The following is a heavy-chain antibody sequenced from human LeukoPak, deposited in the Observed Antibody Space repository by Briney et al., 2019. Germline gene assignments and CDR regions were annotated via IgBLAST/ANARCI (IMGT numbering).Heavy chain of an antibody. CDR1: GGSISSGSYY. D-gene: IGHD3-22*01. V-gene: IGHV4-61*02. J-gene: IGHJ3*02. Sequence: PSQTLSLTCTVSGGSISSGSYYWTWIRQPARKGLEWIGRIYTSGSTNYNPSLKSRVTISVDTSKNQFSLKLSSVTAADTAVYYCARAPIFNYYDSSGLDAFDIWGQGTMVTVSS. CDR3: ARAPIFNYYDSSGLDAFDI. CDR2: IYTSGST.